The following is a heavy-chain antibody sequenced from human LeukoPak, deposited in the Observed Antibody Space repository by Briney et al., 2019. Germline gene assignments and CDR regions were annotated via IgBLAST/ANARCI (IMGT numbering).Heavy chain of an antibody. CDR1: GYPFTDYW. Sequence: HGESLKISCKASGYPFTDYWIGWVRQMPGKGLEWVGILYPGDSDIRYSPSFQGQVTISGDKSINTAYLHWSSLKASDSGMYYCARGIEMTTITPLGHWGQGTLVTVPS. V-gene: IGHV5-51*01. D-gene: IGHD5-24*01. CDR3: ARGIEMTTITPLGH. J-gene: IGHJ5*02. CDR2: LYPGDSDI.